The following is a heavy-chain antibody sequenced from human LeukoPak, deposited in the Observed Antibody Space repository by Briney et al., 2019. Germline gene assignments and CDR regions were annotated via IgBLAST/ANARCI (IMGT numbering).Heavy chain of an antibody. CDR2: IDEDGKTI. D-gene: IGHD3-10*01. CDR1: GFTFNSYW. V-gene: IGHV3-74*01. CDR3: AKDRRNPMVRGVILYYFDY. J-gene: IGHJ4*02. Sequence: GGSLRLSCAASGFTFNSYWMHWVRQAPGKGLVWVSRIDEDGKTIDYADSVKGRFTISRDNSKNTLYLQMNSLRAEDTAVYYCAKDRRNPMVRGVILYYFDYWGQGTLVTVSS.